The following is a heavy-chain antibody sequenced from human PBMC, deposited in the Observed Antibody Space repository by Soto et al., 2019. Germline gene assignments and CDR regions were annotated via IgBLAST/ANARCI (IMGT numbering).Heavy chain of an antibody. CDR3: ARGLYYCDY. V-gene: IGHV4-59*08. CDR2: IYYSGST. Sequence: QVQLQESGPGLVKPSETLSLTCTVSGGSISSYYWSWIRQPPGKGLEWIGYIYYSGSTNYNPSLKSRVTISVDTSKNQFSLKLSSVTAADTAVYYCARGLYYCDYWGQGTLVTVSS. CDR1: GGSISSYY. J-gene: IGHJ4*02.